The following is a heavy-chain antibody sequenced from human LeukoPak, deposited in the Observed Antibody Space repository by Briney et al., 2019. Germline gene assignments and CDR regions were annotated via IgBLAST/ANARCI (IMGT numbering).Heavy chain of an antibody. CDR2: IYYSGST. J-gene: IGHJ4*02. Sequence: SETLSLTCTVSGGSISSSSYYWGWIRQPPGKGLEWIGSIYYSGSTNYNPSLKSRVTISVDTSKNQFSLKLSSVTAADTAVYYCAREYSSSSGYYFDYWGQGTLVTVSS. CDR1: GGSISSSSYY. V-gene: IGHV4-39*07. D-gene: IGHD6-6*01. CDR3: AREYSSSSGYYFDY.